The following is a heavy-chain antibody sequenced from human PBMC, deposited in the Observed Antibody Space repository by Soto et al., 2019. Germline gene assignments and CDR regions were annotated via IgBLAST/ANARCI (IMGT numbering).Heavy chain of an antibody. Sequence: EVQLLESGGGLVQPGGSLRLSCAASGFTFSSYAMSWVRQAPGKGLEWVSAISGSGGSTYYADSVKGRFTISRDNSKNTLYLQMNSLRAEDTAVYYCAKGYQLYDSSGYYFPVPWFDPWGQGTLVTVSS. CDR1: GFTFSSYA. CDR3: AKGYQLYDSSGYYFPVPWFDP. D-gene: IGHD3-22*01. J-gene: IGHJ5*02. V-gene: IGHV3-23*01. CDR2: ISGSGGST.